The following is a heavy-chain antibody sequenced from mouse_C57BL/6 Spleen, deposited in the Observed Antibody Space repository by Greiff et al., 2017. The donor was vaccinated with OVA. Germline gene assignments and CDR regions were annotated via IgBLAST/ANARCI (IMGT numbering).Heavy chain of an antibody. CDR3: ARLGYDGGFYYAMDY. D-gene: IGHD2-2*01. CDR2: INPSNGGT. Sequence: QVQLQQPGTELVKPGASVKLSCKASGYTFTSYWMHWVKQRPGQGLEWIGNINPSNGGTNYNEKFKSKATLTVDKSSSTAYMQLSSLTSEDSAVYYCARLGYDGGFYYAMDYWGQGTSVTVSS. V-gene: IGHV1-53*01. CDR1: GYTFTSYW. J-gene: IGHJ4*01.